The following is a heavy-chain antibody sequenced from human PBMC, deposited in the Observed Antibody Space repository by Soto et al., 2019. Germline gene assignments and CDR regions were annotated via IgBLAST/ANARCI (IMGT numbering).Heavy chain of an antibody. CDR2: ISAHNGNT. CDR1: GYTFTSYG. Sequence: QVHLVQSGAEVKKPGASVKVSCKCSGYTFTSYGITWVRQAPGQGLEWMGWISAHNGNTDYAQKLQGRVTVTRDTSTSTAYMELRSLTSDYTAVYYCARGRYVDYLGQGALVTVSS. CDR3: ARGRYVDY. V-gene: IGHV1-18*01. D-gene: IGHD1-1*01. J-gene: IGHJ4*02.